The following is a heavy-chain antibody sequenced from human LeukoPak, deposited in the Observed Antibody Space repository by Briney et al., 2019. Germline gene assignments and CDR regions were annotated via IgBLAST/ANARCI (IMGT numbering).Heavy chain of an antibody. Sequence: SGTLSLTCAVSGGSISSSNWWSWVRQPPGKGLEWIGEIYHSGSANYNPSLKSRVTISVDKSKNQFSLKLSSVTAADTAVYYCARVLYFDFWTGYYFDYWGQGTLVTVSS. D-gene: IGHD3-3*01. V-gene: IGHV4-4*02. CDR2: IYHSGSA. CDR1: GGSISSSNW. J-gene: IGHJ4*02. CDR3: ARVLYFDFWTGYYFDY.